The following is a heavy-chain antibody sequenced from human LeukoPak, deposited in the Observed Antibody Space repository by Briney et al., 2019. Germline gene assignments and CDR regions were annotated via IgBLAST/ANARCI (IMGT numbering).Heavy chain of an antibody. CDR3: AIVDDAFDI. CDR2: ISWNSDKI. Sequence: PGGSLSLSCAASGFTFDDYTMHWVRQAPGKGLEWVSGISWNSDKIGYLDSVKGRFAISRDNARNSLYLQMNSLRLEDTALYYCAIVDDAFDIWGQGTMVTVSS. J-gene: IGHJ3*02. CDR1: GFTFDDYT. V-gene: IGHV3-9*01.